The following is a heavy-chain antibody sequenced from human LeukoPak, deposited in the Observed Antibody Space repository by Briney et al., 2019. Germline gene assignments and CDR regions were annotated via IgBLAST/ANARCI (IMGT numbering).Heavy chain of an antibody. CDR2: ISYDGSNK. CDR1: GFTFSSYG. Sequence: PGRSLRLSCAASGFTFSSYGMHWVRQAPGKGLEWVALISYDGSNKYYADSVKGRFTISRDNSKNTLYLQMNSLRAEDTAVYYCVPQLVHGFDYWGQGTLVTVSS. D-gene: IGHD6-6*01. CDR3: VPQLVHGFDY. J-gene: IGHJ4*02. V-gene: IGHV3-30*03.